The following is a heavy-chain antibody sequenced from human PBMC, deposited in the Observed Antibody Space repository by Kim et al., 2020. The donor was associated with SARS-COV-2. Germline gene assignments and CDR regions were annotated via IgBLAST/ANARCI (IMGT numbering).Heavy chain of an antibody. CDR3: ARVRGVGVTSPRFDP. J-gene: IGHJ5*02. V-gene: IGHV1-2*02. CDR1: GYTFTGYY. Sequence: ASVKVSCKASGYTFTGYYMHWVRQAPGQGLEWMGWINPNSGGTNYAQKFQGRVTMTRDTSISTAYMELSRLRSDDTAVYYCARVRGVGVTSPRFDPWGQGTLVTVSS. CDR2: INPNSGGT. D-gene: IGHD3-3*01.